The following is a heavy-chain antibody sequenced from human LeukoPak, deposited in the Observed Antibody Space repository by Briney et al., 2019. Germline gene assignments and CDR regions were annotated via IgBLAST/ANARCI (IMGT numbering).Heavy chain of an antibody. D-gene: IGHD6-13*01. CDR2: IYHSGST. V-gene: IGHV4-34*01. Sequence: SETLSLTCAVYGGSFSGYYWSWIRQPPGKGLEWIGSIYHSGSTYYNPSLKSRVTISVDTSKNQFSLKLSSVTAADTAVYYCARGRSWTPNFDYWGQGTLVTVSS. CDR1: GGSFSGYY. J-gene: IGHJ4*02. CDR3: ARGRSWTPNFDY.